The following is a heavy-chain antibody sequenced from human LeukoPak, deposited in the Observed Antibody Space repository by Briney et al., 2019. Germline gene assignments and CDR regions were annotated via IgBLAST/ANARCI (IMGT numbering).Heavy chain of an antibody. V-gene: IGHV1-69*05. Sequence: SVKVSCKAPGGTFSSYAISWVRQAPGQGLEWMGRIIPIFGTANYAQKFQGRVTITTDESTSTAYMELSSLRSEDTAVYYCARDYYYDSSGYNPWGQGTLVTVSS. CDR2: IIPIFGTA. CDR3: ARDYYYDSSGYNP. CDR1: GGTFSSYA. J-gene: IGHJ5*02. D-gene: IGHD3-22*01.